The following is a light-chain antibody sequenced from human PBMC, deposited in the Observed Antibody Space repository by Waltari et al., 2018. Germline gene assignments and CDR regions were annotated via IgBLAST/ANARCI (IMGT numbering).Light chain of an antibody. CDR3: QQYGSSTWT. J-gene: IGKJ1*01. V-gene: IGKV3-20*01. CDR2: GAS. Sequence: EIVLTQSPGTLSLSPGERATLSCRASQSVSSSYLAWYQQKPGQAPRPLISGASSRTTGIPDRFSGSASETDFTLTISRLGPEDFAVYYCQQYGSSTWTLGQGTKVEIK. CDR1: QSVSSSY.